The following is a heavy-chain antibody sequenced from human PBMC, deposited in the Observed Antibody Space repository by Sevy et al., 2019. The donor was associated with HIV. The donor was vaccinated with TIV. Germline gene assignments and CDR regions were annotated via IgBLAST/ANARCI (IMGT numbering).Heavy chain of an antibody. CDR3: AREDYSNYYFYAMDV. CDR2: ISSSGSYI. CDR1: GFIFSNYG. Sequence: GVSLRLSCAASGFIFSNYGMNWVRQAPGKGLEWVSSISSSGSYIYYGDSMKGRFTISRDNAKNSLFLQMNSLRAEDTAVYYCAREDYSNYYFYAMDVWGQGTTVTVSS. D-gene: IGHD4-4*01. J-gene: IGHJ6*02. V-gene: IGHV3-21*01.